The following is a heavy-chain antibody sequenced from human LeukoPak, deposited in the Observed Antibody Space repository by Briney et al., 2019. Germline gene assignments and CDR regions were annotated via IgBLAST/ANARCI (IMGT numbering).Heavy chain of an antibody. J-gene: IGHJ4*02. CDR2: IWYDGSNK. CDR3: VREPGYSSIFDY. CDR1: GFTFSSYG. V-gene: IGHV3-33*01. D-gene: IGHD6-13*01. Sequence: PGGSLRLSCAASGFTFSSYGMHWVRQAPGKGLEWVAVIWYDGSNKYYADSVKGRFTISRDNSKNTLYLQMNSLRAEDTAVYYCVREPGYSSIFDYWGQGTLVIVSS.